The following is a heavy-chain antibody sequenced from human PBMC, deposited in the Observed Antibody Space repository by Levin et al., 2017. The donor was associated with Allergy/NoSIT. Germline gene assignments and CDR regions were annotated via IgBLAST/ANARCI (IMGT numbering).Heavy chain of an antibody. Sequence: GGSLRLSCAASGFTFSSYSMNWVRQAPGKGLEWVSSISSSSSYIYYADSVKGRFTISRDNAKNSLYLQMNSLRAEDTAVYYCARHDDLHYYGMDVWGQGTTVTVSS. J-gene: IGHJ6*02. CDR2: ISSSSSYI. CDR1: GFTFSSYS. V-gene: IGHV3-21*01. CDR3: ARHDDLHYYGMDV. D-gene: IGHD4-17*01.